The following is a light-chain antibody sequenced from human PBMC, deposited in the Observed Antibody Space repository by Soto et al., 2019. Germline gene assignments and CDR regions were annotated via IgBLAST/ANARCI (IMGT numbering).Light chain of an antibody. CDR2: DAS. CDR1: RSISVS. Sequence: IQMTQSPSTLSASVGDTVTITCRASRSISVSLAWYQQKPGKAPNLLIYDASTLQGGVPSRFSGSGSGTEFTLTISSLQPSDFATYYCQQYNTYPLTFGGGTKVDIK. CDR3: QQYNTYPLT. J-gene: IGKJ4*01. V-gene: IGKV1-5*01.